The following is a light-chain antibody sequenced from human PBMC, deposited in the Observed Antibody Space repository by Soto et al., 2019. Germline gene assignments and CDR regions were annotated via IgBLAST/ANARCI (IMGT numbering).Light chain of an antibody. CDR2: AAS. Sequence: DIQVTQSPSTLSASVGDRVTITCRASQSIVTWLAWFQQKPGKAPKRLIYAASSLQSGVPSRFSGSGSGTEFTLTISSLQPEDFATYYCLQHTYLWTFGQGTKVDIK. CDR3: LQHTYLWT. J-gene: IGKJ1*01. CDR1: QSIVTW. V-gene: IGKV1-5*01.